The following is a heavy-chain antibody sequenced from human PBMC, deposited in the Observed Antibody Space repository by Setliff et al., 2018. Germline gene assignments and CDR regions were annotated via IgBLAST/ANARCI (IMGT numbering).Heavy chain of an antibody. Sequence: ASVKVSCKASAYSFTNYGITWVRQAPGQGLEWMGWISAYDGNTRFAQNIQGRVTLTTDTPTSTAYMELRSLRSDDTAVYYCARGPPDFVVVPAAAKFDYWGPGTLVTVSS. J-gene: IGHJ4*02. CDR3: ARGPPDFVVVPAAAKFDY. CDR1: AYSFTNYG. D-gene: IGHD2-2*01. CDR2: ISAYDGNT. V-gene: IGHV1-18*01.